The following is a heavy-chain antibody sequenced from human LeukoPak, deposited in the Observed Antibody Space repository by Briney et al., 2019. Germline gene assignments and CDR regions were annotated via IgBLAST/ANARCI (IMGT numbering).Heavy chain of an antibody. J-gene: IGHJ4*02. CDR3: ARDYMHGYYGSGSYYY. Sequence: PSETLSLTCTVSGYSISSGYYWGWIRQPPGKGLEWIGSIYHSGSTYYNPSLKSRVTISADTSKNQFSLKLTSVTAADTAVYYCARDYMHGYYGSGSYYYWGQGTLVTVSS. D-gene: IGHD3-10*01. V-gene: IGHV4-38-2*02. CDR2: IYHSGST. CDR1: GYSISSGYY.